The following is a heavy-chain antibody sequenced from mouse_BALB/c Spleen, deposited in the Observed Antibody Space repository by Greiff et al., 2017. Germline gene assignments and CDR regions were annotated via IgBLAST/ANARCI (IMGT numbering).Heavy chain of an antibody. CDR1: GYTFTSYY. J-gene: IGHJ4*01. CDR3: TRDRYGAMDY. Sequence: QVQLQQSGAELVKPGASVKLSCKASGYTFTSYYMYWVKQRPGQGLEWIGEINPSNGGTNFNEKFKSKATLTVDKSSSTAYMQLSSLTSEDSAVYYCTRDRYGAMDYWGQGTSVTVSS. CDR2: INPSNGGT. D-gene: IGHD2-14*01. V-gene: IGHV1S81*02.